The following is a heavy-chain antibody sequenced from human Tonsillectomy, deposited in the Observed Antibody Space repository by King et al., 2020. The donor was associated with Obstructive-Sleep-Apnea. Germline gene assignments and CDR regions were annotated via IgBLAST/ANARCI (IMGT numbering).Heavy chain of an antibody. J-gene: IGHJ4*02. CDR1: GYTFTSYG. V-gene: IGHV1-18*04. D-gene: IGHD2-21*02. CDR2: ISAYNGNT. CDR3: ARDPSSLRGVVTAISDY. Sequence: QLVQSGAEVKKPGASVKVSCKASGYTFTSYGISWVRQAPGQGLEWMGWISAYNGNTNYAQKLQGRVTMPTDTSTSTAYMELRSLRSDDTAVYYCARDPSSLRGVVTAISDYWGQGTLVTVSS.